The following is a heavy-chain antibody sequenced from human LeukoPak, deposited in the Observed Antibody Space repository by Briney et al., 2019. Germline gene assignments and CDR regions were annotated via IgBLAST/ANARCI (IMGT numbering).Heavy chain of an antibody. CDR2: ISAYNGNT. V-gene: IGHV1-18*01. CDR1: GYTFTSYG. J-gene: IGHJ4*02. CDR3: ARVRDIVVVVAATGPDV. D-gene: IGHD2-15*01. Sequence: GASVKVSCKASGYTFTSYGISWVRQAPGQGLEWMGWISAYNGNTNYAQKLQGRVTMTTDTSTSTAYMELRSLRSDDTAVYYCARVRDIVVVVAATGPDVWGQGTLVTVSS.